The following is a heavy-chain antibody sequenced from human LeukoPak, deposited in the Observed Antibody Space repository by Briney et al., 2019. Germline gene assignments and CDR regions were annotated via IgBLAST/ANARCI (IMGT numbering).Heavy chain of an antibody. CDR1: GGSINSYY. CDR2: IYYSGST. Sequence: PSETLSLTCTVSGGSINSYYWSWIRQPPGKELEWMGNIYYSGSTNYNPSLKSRVTISVDTSKNHFSLRLTSVTAADTAVYYCARRRSSSWSFDYWGQGTLVTVSS. CDR3: ARRRSSSWSFDY. D-gene: IGHD6-13*01. V-gene: IGHV4-59*08. J-gene: IGHJ4*02.